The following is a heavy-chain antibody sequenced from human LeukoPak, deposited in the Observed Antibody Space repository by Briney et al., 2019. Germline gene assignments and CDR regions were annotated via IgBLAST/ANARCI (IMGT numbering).Heavy chain of an antibody. Sequence: GASVKVSCKASGGTFSSYAISWVRQAPAQGLEWMGRIIPILGIANQAQKFQGRVTITADKSKSTAYMELSSLRSEDTAVYYCARDGTYCSSTSCYVWFDPWGQGTLVTVSS. CDR3: ARDGTYCSSTSCYVWFDP. D-gene: IGHD2-2*01. V-gene: IGHV1-69*04. J-gene: IGHJ5*02. CDR2: IIPILGIA. CDR1: GGTFSSYA.